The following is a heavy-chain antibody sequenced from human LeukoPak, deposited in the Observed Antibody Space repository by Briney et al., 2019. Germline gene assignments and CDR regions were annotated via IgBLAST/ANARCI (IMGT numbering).Heavy chain of an antibody. CDR3: VRDRAEGREWVEFDP. D-gene: IGHD2-8*01. V-gene: IGHV3-66*03. CDR2: IYSNVGI. CDR1: GLRGRACV. Sequence: GWSLGGSCVGWGLRGRACVLSWVREAPWKAPEWVSLIYSNVGIHYADSVRGRFIISRDNSKNTVYIQMNNLRVEDTAVYRCVRDRAEGREWVEFDPWGQGTVVTVSS. J-gene: IGHJ5*02.